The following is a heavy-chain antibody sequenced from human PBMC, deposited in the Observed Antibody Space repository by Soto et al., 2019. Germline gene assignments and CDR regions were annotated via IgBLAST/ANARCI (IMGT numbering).Heavy chain of an antibody. Sequence: QVQLVQSGAEGKKPGASVKVSCKASGYTFTGHYIHWLRQAPGQGPEWMGWSNPKNGDTIYAQKFQGRVTLTRDTSISTAYMDLSRLRSDDTAVYFCAGSTVLETGSAPFDFWGQGTLVTVSS. D-gene: IGHD2-8*02. CDR2: SNPKNGDT. V-gene: IGHV1-2*02. CDR3: AGSTVLETGSAPFDF. CDR1: GYTFTGHY. J-gene: IGHJ4*02.